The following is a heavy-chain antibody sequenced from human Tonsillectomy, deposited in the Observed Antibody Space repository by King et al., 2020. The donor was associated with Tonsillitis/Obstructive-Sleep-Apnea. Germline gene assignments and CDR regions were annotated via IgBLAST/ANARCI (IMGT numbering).Heavy chain of an antibody. V-gene: IGHV1-18*01. D-gene: IGHD2-2*01. CDR3: SRGDIVVVPAALDYYYYYYMDV. J-gene: IGHJ6*03. Sequence: VQLVESGAEVKKPGASVKVSCKASGYTFTSYGISWVRQAPGQGLEWMGWISAYNGNTNYAQKLQGRVTMTTDTSTSTAYMELRSLRSYDTAVYYCSRGDIVVVPAALDYYYYYYMDVWGKGTTVTVSS. CDR2: ISAYNGNT. CDR1: GYTFTSYG.